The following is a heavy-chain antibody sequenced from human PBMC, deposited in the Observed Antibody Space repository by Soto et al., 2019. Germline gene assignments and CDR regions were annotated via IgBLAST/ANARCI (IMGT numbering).Heavy chain of an antibody. CDR3: ARESVLMVYASTPYGMDV. CDR2: VYYRGRS. V-gene: IGHV4-39*07. D-gene: IGHD2-8*01. Sequence: TLSLTCTVSGGSVTNSSYYWGWIRQSPGKGLEWIGSVYYRGRSYSKSSVKSRVTISVDTSKNQFSLKLSSVTAADTAVYYCARESVLMVYASTPYGMDVWGQGTTVTVSS. J-gene: IGHJ6*02. CDR1: GGSVTNSSYY.